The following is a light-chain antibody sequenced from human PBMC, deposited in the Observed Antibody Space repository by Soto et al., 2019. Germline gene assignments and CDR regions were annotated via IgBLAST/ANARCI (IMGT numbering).Light chain of an antibody. CDR1: RSNIGAGYD. CDR2: GTN. J-gene: IGLJ3*02. Sequence: QSVLTQPPSVSGAPGQRVTISCTGSRSNIGAGYDVHWYQQLPGTAPKLLIYGTNNRPSVVPDRFSGSKSGMSASLAITGVQAAEEANYYCQSYDNSLSGSRVFGGGTKLTVL. V-gene: IGLV1-40*01. CDR3: QSYDNSLSGSRV.